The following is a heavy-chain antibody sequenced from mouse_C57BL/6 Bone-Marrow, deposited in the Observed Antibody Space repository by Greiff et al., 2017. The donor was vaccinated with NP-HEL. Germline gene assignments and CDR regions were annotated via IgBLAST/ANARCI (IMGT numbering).Heavy chain of an antibody. CDR3: AREYYGSSSYFDY. D-gene: IGHD1-1*01. J-gene: IGHJ2*01. Sequence: VQLQQPGAELVRPGSSVKLSCKASGYTFTSYWMHWVKQRPIQGLEWIGNIDPSDSETHYNQKFKDKATLTVDKSSSTAYMQLSSLTSEDSAVYYCAREYYGSSSYFDYWGQGTTLTVSS. CDR2: IDPSDSET. V-gene: IGHV1-52*01. CDR1: GYTFTSYW.